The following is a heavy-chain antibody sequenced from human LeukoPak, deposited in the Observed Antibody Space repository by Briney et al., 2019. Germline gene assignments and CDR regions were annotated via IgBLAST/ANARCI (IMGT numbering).Heavy chain of an antibody. V-gene: IGHV3-48*02. J-gene: IGHJ4*02. D-gene: IGHD4-11*01. CDR2: ISSSSTSK. Sequence: GGSLRLSCAASGFNFGTYSMNWVRQAPGKGLEWVSHISSSSTSKYYADSVKGRFTISRDNAKNSLFLQMNSLRDEDTAVYYCARGKDYVNYPFDYWGQGTLVTVSS. CDR1: GFNFGTYS. CDR3: ARGKDYVNYPFDY.